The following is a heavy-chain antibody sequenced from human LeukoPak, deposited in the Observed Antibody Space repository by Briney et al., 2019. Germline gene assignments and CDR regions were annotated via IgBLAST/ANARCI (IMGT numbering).Heavy chain of an antibody. D-gene: IGHD3-10*01. CDR3: ARDRRSGSYDY. CDR1: GYTFTIYS. J-gene: IGHJ4*02. V-gene: IGHV7-4-1*02. CDR2: INTNTGNP. Sequence: ASVKVSCKTSGYTFTIYSMNWVRQAPGQGLEWMGYINTNTGNPTYAQGFTGRFVFSLDTSVSTAYLQISSLEAEDTAVYYCARDRRSGSYDYWGQGTLVTVSS.